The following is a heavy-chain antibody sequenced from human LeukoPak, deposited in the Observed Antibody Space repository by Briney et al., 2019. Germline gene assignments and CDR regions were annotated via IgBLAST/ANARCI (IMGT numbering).Heavy chain of an antibody. CDR1: GGSISSGDYY. CDR3: ARAWVVIAMTAAFDI. D-gene: IGHD2-21*01. J-gene: IGHJ3*02. CDR2: IYYSGST. Sequence: SETLSLTCTVSGGSISSGDYYWSWIRQPPGKGLEWIGYIYYSGSTYYNPSLKSRVTISVDTSKNQFSLKLSSVTAADTAVYYCARAWVVIAMTAAFDIWGQGTMVTVSS. V-gene: IGHV4-30-4*08.